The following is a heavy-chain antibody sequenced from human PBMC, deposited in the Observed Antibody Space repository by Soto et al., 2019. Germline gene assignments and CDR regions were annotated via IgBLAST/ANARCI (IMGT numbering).Heavy chain of an antibody. J-gene: IGHJ6*02. CDR3: ARDPPGSGWYYYYGMDV. V-gene: IGHV1-18*04. D-gene: IGHD6-19*01. CDR1: GYTFTSYG. Sequence: ASVKVSCKASGYTFTSYGISWVRQAPGRGLEWMGWISAYNGNTNYAQKLQGRVTMTTDTSTSTAYMELRSLRSDDTAVYYCARDPPGSGWYYYYGMDVWGQGTTVTVAS. CDR2: ISAYNGNT.